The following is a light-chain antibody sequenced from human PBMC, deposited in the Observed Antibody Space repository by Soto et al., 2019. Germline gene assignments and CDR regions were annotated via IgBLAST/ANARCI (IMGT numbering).Light chain of an antibody. CDR2: KAS. V-gene: IGKV1-5*03. CDR3: QQYNSYWT. CDR1: QSISSW. J-gene: IGKJ1*01. Sequence: DIQMTQSPSTLSASVGDRVTITCRASQSISSWLAWYQQKPGKAPKLLIYKASSLESGVPSRFSGSGSGTEFTLTISSLQPDDFATYYCQQYNSYWTFAQGTKVEIK.